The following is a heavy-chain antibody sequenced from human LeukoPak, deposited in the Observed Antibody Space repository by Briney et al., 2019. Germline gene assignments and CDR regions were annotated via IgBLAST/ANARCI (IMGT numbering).Heavy chain of an antibody. D-gene: IGHD3-3*01. V-gene: IGHV4-59*01. CDR2: IYYSGST. CDR1: GGSISSYY. J-gene: IGHJ6*03. CDR3: ARVPDFWSGYYTGIDYYYYMDV. Sequence: SETLSLTCTVSGGSISSYYWSWIRQPPGKGLEWIGYIYYSGSTNYNPSLKSRVTISVDTSKNQFSLKLSSVTAADTAVYYCARVPDFWSGYYTGIDYYYYMDVWGKGTTVTVPS.